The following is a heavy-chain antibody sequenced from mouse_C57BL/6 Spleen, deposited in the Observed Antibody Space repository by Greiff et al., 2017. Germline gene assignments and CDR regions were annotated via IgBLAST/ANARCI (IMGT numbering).Heavy chain of an antibody. J-gene: IGHJ3*01. V-gene: IGHV1-50*01. Sequence: QVQLQQPGAELVKPGASVKLSCKASGYTFTSYWMQWVKQRPVQGLEWIGEIDPSDSYNNYNQKFKGKATLTVDTSSITAYMQLSSLTSEDSAVYYCGHSSGYAWFAYWGQGTLVTVSA. D-gene: IGHD3-2*02. CDR2: IDPSDSYN. CDR1: GYTFTSYW. CDR3: GHSSGYAWFAY.